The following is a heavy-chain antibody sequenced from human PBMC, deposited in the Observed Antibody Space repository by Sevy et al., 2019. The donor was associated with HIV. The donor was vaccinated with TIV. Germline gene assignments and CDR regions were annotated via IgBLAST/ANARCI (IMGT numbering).Heavy chain of an antibody. J-gene: IGHJ3*02. V-gene: IGHV3-9*01. D-gene: IGHD3-22*01. Sequence: GGSLRLSCAASGFTFDDYAMHWVRQAPGKGLEWVSGISWNSGSIGYADSVKGRFIISRDNAKNSLYLQMNSLRAEDTALYYCAKGGYYYDSSGYLGEAFDIWGQGTMVTVSS. CDR2: ISWNSGSI. CDR3: AKGGYYYDSSGYLGEAFDI. CDR1: GFTFDDYA.